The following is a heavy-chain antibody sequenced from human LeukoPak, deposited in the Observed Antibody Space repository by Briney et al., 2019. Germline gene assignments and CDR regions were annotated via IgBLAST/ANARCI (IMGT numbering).Heavy chain of an antibody. CDR2: INHSGST. D-gene: IGHD4-17*01. CDR3: ARGVDYGDNLGRNWFDP. Sequence: PSETLSLTCAVYGGSFSAYYWSWIRQPPGKGLEWIGEINHSGSTNYNPSLKSRVTISVDTPKNQFSLKLSSVTAADTAVYYCARGVDYGDNLGRNWFDPWGQGTLVTVSS. CDR1: GGSFSAYY. J-gene: IGHJ5*02. V-gene: IGHV4-34*01.